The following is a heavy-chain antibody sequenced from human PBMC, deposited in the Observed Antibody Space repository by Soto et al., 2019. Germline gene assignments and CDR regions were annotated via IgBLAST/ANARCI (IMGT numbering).Heavy chain of an antibody. CDR1: GGSISSYY. D-gene: IGHD3-3*01. CDR3: ARGDFWSGSTIDY. V-gene: IGHV4-59*08. Sequence: SETLSLTCTVSGGSISSYYWSWIRQPPGKGLEWIGYIYYSGSTNYNPSLKSRVTISVDTSKNQFSLKLSSVTAADTAVYYCARGDFWSGSTIDYWGQGTLVTVSS. CDR2: IYYSGST. J-gene: IGHJ4*02.